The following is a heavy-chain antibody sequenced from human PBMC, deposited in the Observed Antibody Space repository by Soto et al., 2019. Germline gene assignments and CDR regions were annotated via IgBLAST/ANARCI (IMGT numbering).Heavy chain of an antibody. CDR2: IYSDGSR. D-gene: IGHD3-10*01. V-gene: IGHV3-66*01. Sequence: EVQLVESGGALVQPGGSLRLSCAASGFTVSSNYMSWVRQAPGKGLEWVSVIYSDGSRYYADSVKGRFTISRDNSKNTLYLQMNRLRVEDTAVYYCARDRVTMGRGIISQYYFDYWGQGTLVTVSS. CDR3: ARDRVTMGRGIISQYYFDY. J-gene: IGHJ4*02. CDR1: GFTVSSNY.